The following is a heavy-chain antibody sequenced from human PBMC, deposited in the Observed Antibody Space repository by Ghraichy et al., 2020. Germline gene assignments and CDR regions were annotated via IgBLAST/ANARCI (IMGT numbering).Heavy chain of an antibody. CDR1: GGSISSYY. CDR2: IYYSGST. V-gene: IGHV4-59*01. D-gene: IGHD3-10*01. J-gene: IGHJ3*02. CDR3: ARALAYYYGTHAFDI. Sequence: SQTLSLTCTVSGGSISSYYWSWIRQPPGKGLEWIGYIYYSGSTNYNPSLKSRVTISVDTSKNQFSLKLSSVTAADPAVYYCARALAYYYGTHAFDIWGQGTMVTVSS.